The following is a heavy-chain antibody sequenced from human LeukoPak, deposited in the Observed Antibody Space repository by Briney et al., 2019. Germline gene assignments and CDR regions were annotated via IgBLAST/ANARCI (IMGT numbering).Heavy chain of an antibody. V-gene: IGHV1-46*01. CDR1: GYIFTSYY. CDR2: ISPSGSST. CDR3: ARGGSRSPRDAFDI. Sequence: ASVKVSCKASGYIFTSYYMYWVRQAPGQGLEWIGIISPSGSSTTYAQKFQGRVTMTRDMSTSKVYMELSSLRSEDTAVYFCARGGSRSPRDAFDIWGQGTMVTVSS. D-gene: IGHD3-16*01. J-gene: IGHJ3*02.